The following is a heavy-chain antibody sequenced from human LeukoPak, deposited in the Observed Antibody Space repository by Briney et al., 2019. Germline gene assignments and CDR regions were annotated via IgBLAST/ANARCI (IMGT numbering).Heavy chain of an antibody. CDR1: GYTLTELS. Sequence: ASVKVSCKVSGYTLTELSMRWVRQAPGQGLEWMGRINPNSGGTNYAQKFQGRVTMTRDTSISTAYMELSRLGSDDTAVYYCARDNFMVRGVNDYWGQGTLVTVSS. CDR3: ARDNFMVRGVNDY. V-gene: IGHV1-2*06. D-gene: IGHD3-10*01. CDR2: INPNSGGT. J-gene: IGHJ4*02.